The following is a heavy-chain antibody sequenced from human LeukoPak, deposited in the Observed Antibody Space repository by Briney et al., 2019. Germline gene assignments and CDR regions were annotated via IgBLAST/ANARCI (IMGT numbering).Heavy chain of an antibody. CDR3: ASVNNYYGSGNFYD. CDR2: INPNSGGT. J-gene: IGHJ4*02. Sequence: GASVKVSCKASGYTFTGYYMHWVRQAPGQGLEWMGWINPNSGGTNYAQKFQGRVTMTRDTSISTAYMELSRLRSDDTALYYCASVNNYYGSGNFYDWGQGTLVTVSS. CDR1: GYTFTGYY. D-gene: IGHD3-10*01. V-gene: IGHV1-2*02.